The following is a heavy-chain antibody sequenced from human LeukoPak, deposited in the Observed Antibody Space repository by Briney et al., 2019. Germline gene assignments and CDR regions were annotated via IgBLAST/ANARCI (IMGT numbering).Heavy chain of an antibody. V-gene: IGHV3-23*01. D-gene: IGHD3-9*01. J-gene: IGHJ4*02. CDR2: ISGSGGGT. Sequence: GGSLRLSCEVSGITLSNYAMSWVRQAPGKGLEWVAGISGSGGGTNYADSVKGRFTISRDNSKNTLDLQMNSLRAEDTAVYFCARRGVVIRVILIGFHKEAYYFDSWGQGDLVSVSS. CDR3: ARRGVVIRVILIGFHKEAYYFDS. CDR1: GITLSNYA.